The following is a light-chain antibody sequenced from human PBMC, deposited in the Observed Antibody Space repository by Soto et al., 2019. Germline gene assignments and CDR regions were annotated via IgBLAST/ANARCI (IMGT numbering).Light chain of an antibody. V-gene: IGKV1-33*01. J-gene: IGKJ5*01. CDR3: QQYDTRPTMT. CDR2: AAS. CDR1: QDIDNY. Sequence: IQLTQSPSSLSASVGESVTITCRASQDIDNYLNWYQHRPGEAPKLLIYAASYLETAVPARFSGSGSGTDFSFTITSLQPEDSATYYCQQYDTRPTMTFGQGTRLDI.